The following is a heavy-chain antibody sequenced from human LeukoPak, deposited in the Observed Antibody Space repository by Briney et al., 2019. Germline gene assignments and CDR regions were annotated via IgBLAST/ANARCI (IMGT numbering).Heavy chain of an antibody. D-gene: IGHD6-19*01. J-gene: IGHJ4*02. V-gene: IGHV3-23*01. CDR1: GFTFKTYA. Sequence: GGSLRLSCADSGFTFKTYAMNWVRQVPGKGPEWVSSMSGSGSSTDYADSVKGRFTISRDNSKNTLYLQMNSLRAEDTALYYCAKDAQGLVRGGIYFDFWGQGSLVTVSS. CDR3: AKDAQGLVRGGIYFDF. CDR2: MSGSGSST.